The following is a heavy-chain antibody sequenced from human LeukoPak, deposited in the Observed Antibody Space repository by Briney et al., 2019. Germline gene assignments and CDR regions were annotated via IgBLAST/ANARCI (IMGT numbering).Heavy chain of an antibody. J-gene: IGHJ4*02. CDR1: VYKLTDDY. CDR3: APTAEAYTSWWKV. CDR2: INPDSGLT. V-gene: IGHV1-2*02. D-gene: IGHD3-16*01. Sequence: GASVRVSCKASVYKLTDDYMHWVRQARGQGLEFMGWINPDSGLTNYAQKFKDRVTMTRDTSISTAYLEARSLTSDHTAVYYCAPTAEAYTSWWKVWGQGTLVTVSS.